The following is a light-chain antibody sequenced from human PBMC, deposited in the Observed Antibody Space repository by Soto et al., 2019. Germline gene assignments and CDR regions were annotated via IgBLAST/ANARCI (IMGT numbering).Light chain of an antibody. V-gene: IGLV2-23*01. Sequence: QSALTQPASVSGSPGQSITISCTGSSDGIGRYNQVSWYQQHPGKAPKVIIYEGSQRPSGVSNRFSGSKSGNTASLTISGLQAEDEADYYCCSYVGSTTYVFGSGTKSPS. J-gene: IGLJ1*01. CDR2: EGS. CDR3: CSYVGSTTYV. CDR1: SDGIGRYNQ.